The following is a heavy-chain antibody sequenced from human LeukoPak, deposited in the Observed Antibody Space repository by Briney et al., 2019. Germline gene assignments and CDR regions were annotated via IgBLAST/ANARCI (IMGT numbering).Heavy chain of an antibody. V-gene: IGHV3-21*04. CDR1: GFTFSTSA. CDR2: INNDASYI. CDR3: AKDIQPVIAAAGFFDY. D-gene: IGHD6-13*01. J-gene: IGHJ4*02. Sequence: PGGSLRLSCAASGFTFSTSAMNWVRQAPGKGLEWVSSINNDASYIYYADSVKGRFTISRDNAKNSLYLQMNSLRAEDMALYYCAKDIQPVIAAAGFFDYWGQGTLVTVSS.